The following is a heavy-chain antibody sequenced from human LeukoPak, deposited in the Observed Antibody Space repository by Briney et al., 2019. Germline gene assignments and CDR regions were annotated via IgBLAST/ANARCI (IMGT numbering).Heavy chain of an antibody. D-gene: IGHD2-2*01. CDR3: ARDGPASNWFDP. CDR2: ISGSGGNT. CDR1: GFTFSSYA. V-gene: IGHV3-23*01. Sequence: GGSLRLSRAASGFTFSSYAMSWVRQAPGKGLEWVSAISGSGGNTYYADSVKGRFTISRDNSKNTLYPQMNSLRADDTAVYYCARDGPASNWFDPWGQGTLVTVSS. J-gene: IGHJ5*02.